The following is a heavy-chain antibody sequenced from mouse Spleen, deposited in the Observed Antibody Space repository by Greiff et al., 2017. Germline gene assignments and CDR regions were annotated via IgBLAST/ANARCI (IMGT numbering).Heavy chain of an antibody. V-gene: IGHV1-76*01. CDR3: ARGGLYYAMDY. CDR2: IYPGSGNT. Sequence: QVTLKVSGAELVRPGASVKLSCKASGYTFTDYYINWVKQRPGQGLEWIARIYPGSGNTYYNEKFKGKATLTAEKSSSTAYMQLSSLTSEDSAVYFCARGGLYYAMDYWGQGTSVTVSS. D-gene: IGHD2-4*01. CDR1: GYTFTDYY. J-gene: IGHJ4*01.